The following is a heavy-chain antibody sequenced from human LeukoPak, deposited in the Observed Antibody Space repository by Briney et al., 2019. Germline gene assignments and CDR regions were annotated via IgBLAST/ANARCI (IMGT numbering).Heavy chain of an antibody. D-gene: IGHD4/OR15-4a*01. Sequence: SETLSLTCTVSGGSISSYYWSWIRQPPGKGLEWIGYIYYSGSTNYNPSLKSRVTISVDTSKNQFSLKLSTVTAADTAVYYCARESGADYGMDVWGQGTTVTVSS. CDR2: IYYSGST. CDR1: GGSISSYY. V-gene: IGHV4-59*01. J-gene: IGHJ6*02. CDR3: ARESGADYGMDV.